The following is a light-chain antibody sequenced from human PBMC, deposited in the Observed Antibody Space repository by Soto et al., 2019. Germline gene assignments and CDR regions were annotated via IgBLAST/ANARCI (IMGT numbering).Light chain of an antibody. CDR2: RDS. Sequence: SDELAQPLSLSVALGQTARITCGGNNIGTKNVHWYQQKPGQAPVLVIYRDSNRPSEIPERFSGSNSGNTATLTISRAQTGDEADYYCQVWDSSTVVFGGGTKLTVL. CDR1: NIGTKN. V-gene: IGLV3-9*01. CDR3: QVWDSSTVV. J-gene: IGLJ2*01.